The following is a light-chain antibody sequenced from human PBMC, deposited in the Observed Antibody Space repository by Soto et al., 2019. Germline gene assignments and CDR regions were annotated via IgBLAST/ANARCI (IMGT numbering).Light chain of an antibody. CDR3: PERSNWPPFT. CDR1: QSVSSY. J-gene: IGKJ4*01. V-gene: IGKV3-11*01. CDR2: DAS. Sequence: EIVLTQSPATLSLSPGERATLSCRASQSVSSYLAWYQQKPGQAPRLLIYDASNRATGIPARFSGSGSGTELTPTMRKPAPDDFSAYYLPERSNWPPFTFGGGTKVEIK.